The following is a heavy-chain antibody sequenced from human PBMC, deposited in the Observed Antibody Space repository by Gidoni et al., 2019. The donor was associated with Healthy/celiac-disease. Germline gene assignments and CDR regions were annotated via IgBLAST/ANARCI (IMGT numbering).Heavy chain of an antibody. Sequence: QVQLQQWGAGLLKPSETLSLTCAVYGGSFSGYYWLWIRQPPGKGLEWSGEINHSGSTNYNPSLKSRFTISVDTPKNQFSLKLSSVTAADTAVYYCARVPYYDFCSGYYFGGIAFDIWGQGTMVTFSS. J-gene: IGHJ3*02. CDR1: GGSFSGYY. CDR2: INHSGST. D-gene: IGHD3-3*01. V-gene: IGHV4-34*01. CDR3: ARVPYYDFCSGYYFGGIAFDI.